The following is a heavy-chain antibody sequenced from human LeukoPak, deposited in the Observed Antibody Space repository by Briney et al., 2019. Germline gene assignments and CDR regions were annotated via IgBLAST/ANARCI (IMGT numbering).Heavy chain of an antibody. Sequence: GRSLRLSCAASEFTFSSYVMHWVRQAPGKGLEWVAVIWYDGTDKYYADSVQGRFTISRDSSKNTLYLQMNSLRAEDTAVYYCAKGFYSGSPGGAFDIWGQGTMVTVSS. CDR3: AKGFYSGSPGGAFDI. CDR2: IWYDGTDK. V-gene: IGHV3-33*06. CDR1: EFTFSSYV. D-gene: IGHD1-26*01. J-gene: IGHJ3*02.